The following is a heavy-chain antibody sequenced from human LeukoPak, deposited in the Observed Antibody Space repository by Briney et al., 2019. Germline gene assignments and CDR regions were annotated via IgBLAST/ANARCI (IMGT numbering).Heavy chain of an antibody. J-gene: IGHJ4*02. CDR1: GGTFSSYA. Sequence: SVKVSCKASGGTFSSYAISWVRQAPGQGLEWMGRIIPILGIANYAQKFQGRVTITADKSTSTAYMELSSLRSEDTAVYYCAKNRLAGVMYETDYWGQGTLVTVSS. D-gene: IGHD2-21*01. CDR3: AKNRLAGVMYETDY. CDR2: IIPILGIA. V-gene: IGHV1-69*04.